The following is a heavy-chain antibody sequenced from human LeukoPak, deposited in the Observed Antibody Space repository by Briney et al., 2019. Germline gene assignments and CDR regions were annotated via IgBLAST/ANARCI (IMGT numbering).Heavy chain of an antibody. CDR3: ARGTVYYDFWSGYYNGMDV. D-gene: IGHD3-3*01. V-gene: IGHV1-18*01. Sequence: GASVKVSCKASGYTFTSYGISWVRQAPGQGLEWMGWISAYNGNTNYAQKFQGRVTMTRNTSISTAYMELSSLRSEDTAVYYCARGTVYYDFWSGYYNGMDVWGQGTTVTVSS. CDR1: GYTFTSYG. CDR2: ISAYNGNT. J-gene: IGHJ6*02.